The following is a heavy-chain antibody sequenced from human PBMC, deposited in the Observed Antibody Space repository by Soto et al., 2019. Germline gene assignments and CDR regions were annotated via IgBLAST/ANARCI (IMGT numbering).Heavy chain of an antibody. CDR2: ISTYNGDT. CDR3: ARAGVAPYYYYGMDV. J-gene: IGHJ6*02. V-gene: IGHV1-18*01. Sequence: QVQLVQSGAEVKKPGASVKVSCKASGYTFTRSGISWVRQAPGQGLEWMGWISTYNGDTNYAQTFQDRVTMTTATSTSTAYMELRSLRSDDTAVYYCARAGVAPYYYYGMDVWGQGTPVSVSS. D-gene: IGHD5-12*01. CDR1: GYTFTRSG.